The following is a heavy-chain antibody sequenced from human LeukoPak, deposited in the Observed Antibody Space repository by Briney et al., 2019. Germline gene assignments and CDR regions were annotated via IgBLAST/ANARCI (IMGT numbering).Heavy chain of an antibody. CDR2: ISAYNGNT. J-gene: IGHJ3*02. D-gene: IGHD3-3*01. Sequence: ASVKVSCKASGYTFTSYGISWVRQAPGQGLEWMGWISAYNGNTNYAQKLQGRVTMTTDTSTSTAYMELRSLRSDDTAVYYCARGARSITIFGVAHDAFDIWGQGTMVTVSS. CDR3: ARGARSITIFGVAHDAFDI. V-gene: IGHV1-18*01. CDR1: GYTFTSYG.